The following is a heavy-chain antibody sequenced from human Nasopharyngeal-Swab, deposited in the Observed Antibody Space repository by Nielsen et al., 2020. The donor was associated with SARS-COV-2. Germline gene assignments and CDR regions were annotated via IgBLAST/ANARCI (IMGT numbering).Heavy chain of an antibody. V-gene: IGHV3-53*01. J-gene: IGHJ4*01. CDR3: ARDIGGSSGDY. D-gene: IGHD1-26*01. Sequence: GGSLRLSCAASGFTVSSNYMSWVRQAPGKGLEWVSVIYSGGSTYYADSVKGRFTISRDNSKNTLYLQKNSLRAEDTAVYYCARDIGGSSGDYWGHGTLVTVSS. CDR2: IYSGGST. CDR1: GFTVSSNY.